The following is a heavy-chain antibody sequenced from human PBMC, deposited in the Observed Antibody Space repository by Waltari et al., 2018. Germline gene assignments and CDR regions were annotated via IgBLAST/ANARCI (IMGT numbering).Heavy chain of an antibody. CDR1: GFTFSDYY. J-gene: IGHJ4*02. D-gene: IGHD1-7*01. CDR2: ISSSVSPI. V-gene: IGHV3-11*04. Sequence: QVQLVESGGDLVKPGGSLRLSCAAPGFTFSDYYMSWIRQAPGKGLEWVSYISSSVSPIFYADSVKGRFTISRDNAKNSLYLQMNSLRAEDTAVYYCAKDGMTGTIDYWGQGILVTVSS. CDR3: AKDGMTGTIDY.